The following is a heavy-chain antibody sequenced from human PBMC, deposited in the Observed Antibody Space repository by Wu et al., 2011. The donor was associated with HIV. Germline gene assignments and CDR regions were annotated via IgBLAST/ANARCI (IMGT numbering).Heavy chain of an antibody. V-gene: IGHV1-2*02. J-gene: IGHJ3*02. CDR3: ARRVDDAFDI. Sequence: QVQLVQSGAEVKQPGASVKVSCKASGYTFSGYYMHWVRQAPGQGLEWMGWINANSGDTKYAQKFQGRVTMTRDTSISTAYMELSRLRSDDTAVYYCARRVDDAFDIWGQGTMVTVSS. CDR1: GYTFSGYY. CDR2: INANSGDT.